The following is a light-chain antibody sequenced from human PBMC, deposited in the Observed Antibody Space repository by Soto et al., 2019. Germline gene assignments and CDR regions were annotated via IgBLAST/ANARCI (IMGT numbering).Light chain of an antibody. CDR2: VAS. CDR3: QKYNSAPWT. J-gene: IGKJ1*01. Sequence: DIQMTQYPSSLSASVGDRVTITCRASQGISNYLAWYQQQPGKVPKLLIYVASTLQSGVPSRFSGSGSGTDFTLTISSLQPEDVATYYCQKYNSAPWTFGQGHKVEIK. CDR1: QGISNY. V-gene: IGKV1-27*01.